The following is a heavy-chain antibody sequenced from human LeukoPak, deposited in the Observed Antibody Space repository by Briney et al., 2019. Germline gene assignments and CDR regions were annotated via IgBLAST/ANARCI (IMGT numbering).Heavy chain of an antibody. Sequence: GASVKVSCEASGGTFSSYAISWVGQAPGQGREWMGGIIPIFGTANYAQKFQGRVTITADESTSTAYMELSSLRSEDTAVYYCARGSRITMVRTWGYYFDYWGQGTLVTVSS. CDR3: ARGSRITMVRTWGYYFDY. D-gene: IGHD3-10*01. CDR1: GGTFSSYA. V-gene: IGHV1-69*13. J-gene: IGHJ4*02. CDR2: IIPIFGTA.